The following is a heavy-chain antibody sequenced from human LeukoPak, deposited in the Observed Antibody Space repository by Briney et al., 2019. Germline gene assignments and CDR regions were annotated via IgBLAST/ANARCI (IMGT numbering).Heavy chain of an antibody. V-gene: IGHV1-69*05. Sequence: SVKVSCKASGGTFSSYAISWVRQAPGQGLEWMGGIIPIFDTANYAQKFQGRVTITTDESTSTAYMELSSLRSEDTAVYYCAKDGRGYDFWSENWFDPWGQGTLVTVSS. CDR2: IIPIFDTA. CDR1: GGTFSSYA. J-gene: IGHJ5*02. D-gene: IGHD3-3*01. CDR3: AKDGRGYDFWSENWFDP.